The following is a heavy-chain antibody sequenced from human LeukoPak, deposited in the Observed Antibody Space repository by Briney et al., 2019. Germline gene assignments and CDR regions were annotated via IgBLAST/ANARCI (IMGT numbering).Heavy chain of an antibody. Sequence: PSETLSLTCTVSGGSISSGSYFWSWIRQPAGKGLEWIGRIYTSGNTNYNPSLKSRVTISVDTSKNQFSLKLSSVTAADTAVYYCARNDILTGYCFDYWGQGTLVTVSS. CDR1: GGSISSGSYF. D-gene: IGHD3-9*01. V-gene: IGHV4-61*02. J-gene: IGHJ4*02. CDR3: ARNDILTGYCFDY. CDR2: IYTSGNT.